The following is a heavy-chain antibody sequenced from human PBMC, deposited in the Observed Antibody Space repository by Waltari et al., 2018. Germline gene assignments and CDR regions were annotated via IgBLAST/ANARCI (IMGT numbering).Heavy chain of an antibody. V-gene: IGHV7-4-1*02. J-gene: IGHJ5*02. D-gene: IGHD3-3*01. CDR2: VNTNTGNP. CDR1: GYTFTSYA. CDR3: ARVRSTYYDFWSGYRYNWFDP. Sequence: QVQLVQSGSELKKPGASVKVSCKASGYTFTSYAMNWVRPAPGQRLEWMGWVNTNTGNPTDAQGFTGRFVFSLDTSVSTAYLQISSLKAEDTAVYYCARVRSTYYDFWSGYRYNWFDPWGQGTLVTVSS.